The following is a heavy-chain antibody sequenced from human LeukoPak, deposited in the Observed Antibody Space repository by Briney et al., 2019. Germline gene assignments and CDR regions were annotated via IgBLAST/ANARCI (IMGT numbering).Heavy chain of an antibody. V-gene: IGHV4-61*01. J-gene: IGHJ4*02. D-gene: IGHD6-19*01. CDR3: ARARRAVAGPLDY. CDR2: IYYSEST. CDR1: GGSVSSGSYY. Sequence: SETLSLTCTVSGGSVSSGSYYWSWIRQPPGKGLGWIGYIYYSESTNYNPSLKSRVTISVDTSKNQFSLKLSSVTAADTAVYFCARARRAVAGPLDYWGQGTLVTVSS.